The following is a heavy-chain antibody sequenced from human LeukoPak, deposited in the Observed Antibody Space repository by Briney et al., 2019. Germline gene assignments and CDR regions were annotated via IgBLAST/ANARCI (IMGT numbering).Heavy chain of an antibody. J-gene: IGHJ4*02. CDR1: GFTFGHYW. V-gene: IGHV3-7*03. CDR2: IREDGSDD. CDR3: ARGDGYYFGS. Sequence: GGSLRLSCAASGFTFGHYWMNWVRLAPGKGLAWVANIREDGSDDTYVDSVKGRFTISGDNAKNSLFLQMNNLRAEDTAVYYCARGDGYYFGSWGQGTLVTVSS.